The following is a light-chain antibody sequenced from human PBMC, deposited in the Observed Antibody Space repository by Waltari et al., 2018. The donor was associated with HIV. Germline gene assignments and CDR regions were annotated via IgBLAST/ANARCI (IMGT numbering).Light chain of an antibody. CDR2: EVT. V-gene: IGLV2-8*01. Sequence: HSALTQPPSASGSLGQSVTISCTGSSSDIGAYDFVSWFQQHPHSAPRLLLYEVTRRPATVSNRFSGSRSGNSACLTVAGLQAGDEAAYFCSSYGDSLRVLFGGWTNLTVL. CDR3: SSYGDSLRVL. CDR1: SSDIGAYDF. J-gene: IGLJ2*01.